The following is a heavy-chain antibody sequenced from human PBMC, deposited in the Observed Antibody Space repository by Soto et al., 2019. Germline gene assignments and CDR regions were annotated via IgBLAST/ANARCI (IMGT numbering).Heavy chain of an antibody. D-gene: IGHD3-10*01. J-gene: IGHJ6*02. CDR3: ARDHRSLGDYYGIDV. V-gene: IGHV4-31*03. Sequence: SETLSLTCSVSGDSISSSGFFWSWIRQQPGKALEWIGYIHYTGSTSYNLSLKSRLAISLDASKNQFSLSLSSVTSADTAVYYCARDHRSLGDYYGIDVWGQGTTVTVSS. CDR1: GDSISSSGFF. CDR2: IHYTGST.